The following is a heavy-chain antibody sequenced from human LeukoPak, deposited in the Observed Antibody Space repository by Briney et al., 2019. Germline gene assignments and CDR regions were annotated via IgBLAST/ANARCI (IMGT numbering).Heavy chain of an antibody. CDR2: ISWNSVNI. CDR3: VKAIDVDASYYFDY. CDR1: GFTFDDYA. J-gene: IGHJ4*02. V-gene: IGHV3-9*01. Sequence: PGGSLRLSCAASGFTFDDYAMHWVRQAPGKGLEWVSGISWNSVNIGYADSLKGRFTISRDNAKNSLYLQMNSLRVEDTALYYCVKAIDVDASYYFDYWGQGTLVTVSS. D-gene: IGHD5-12*01.